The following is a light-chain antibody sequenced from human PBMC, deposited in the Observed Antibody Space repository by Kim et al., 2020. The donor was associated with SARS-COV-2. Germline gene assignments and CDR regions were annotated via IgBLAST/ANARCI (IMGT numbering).Light chain of an antibody. V-gene: IGKV4-1*01. J-gene: IGKJ2*01. CDR1: QSLFYNPSKKNY. Sequence: DIVMTQSPDSLAVSLGERATIHCKSSQSLFYNPSKKNYLAWYQQRPGQPPKLLLSWASTREAGVPDRVSGSGSETDFTLTINRLQPEDVAVYYCQQYYSTPHTFGQGTKLEI. CDR3: QQYYSTPHT. CDR2: WAS.